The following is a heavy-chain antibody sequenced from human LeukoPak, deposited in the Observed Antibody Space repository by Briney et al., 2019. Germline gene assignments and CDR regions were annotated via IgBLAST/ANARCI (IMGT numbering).Heavy chain of an antibody. J-gene: IGHJ4*02. Sequence: PGGSLRLSCAASGFTFSSYAMSWVRQAPGKGLEWVSAISGSGGSTYYADSVKGRFTISRDNSKNTLYLQMNSLRAEDTAVYYCAKDRIYSGSYLKSPGFDYWGQGTLVTVSS. CDR2: ISGSGGST. V-gene: IGHV3-23*01. D-gene: IGHD1-26*01. CDR1: GFTFSSYA. CDR3: AKDRIYSGSYLKSPGFDY.